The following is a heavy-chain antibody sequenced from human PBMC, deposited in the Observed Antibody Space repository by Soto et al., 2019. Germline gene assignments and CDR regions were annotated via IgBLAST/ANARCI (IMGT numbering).Heavy chain of an antibody. J-gene: IGHJ4*02. CDR1: GYTFTSYA. V-gene: IGHV1-3*01. CDR2: INAGNGNT. D-gene: IGHD2-21*02. CDR3: ARSIVVVTAADY. Sequence: QVQLVQSGAEVKKPGASVKVSCKASGYTFTSYAMHWVRQAPGQRLEWMGWINAGNGNTKYSQKFQGRVTITRDTYASTAYIELSSLRSEDTAVYYCARSIVVVTAADYWGQGTLVTVSS.